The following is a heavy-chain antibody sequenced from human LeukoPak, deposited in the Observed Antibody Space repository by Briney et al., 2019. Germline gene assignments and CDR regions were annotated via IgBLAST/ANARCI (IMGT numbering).Heavy chain of an antibody. CDR2: IRSKANSYAT. D-gene: IGHD4-17*01. Sequence: GGSLRLSCAASGFTFSGSAMHWVRQASGKGLEWVGRIRSKANSYATAYAASVKGRFTISRDDSKNTAYLQMNSLKTEDTAVYYCTTLNPTVTTTVIGTQVDYWGQGTLVTVSS. J-gene: IGHJ4*02. CDR3: TTLNPTVTTTVIGTQVDY. CDR1: GFTFSGSA. V-gene: IGHV3-73*01.